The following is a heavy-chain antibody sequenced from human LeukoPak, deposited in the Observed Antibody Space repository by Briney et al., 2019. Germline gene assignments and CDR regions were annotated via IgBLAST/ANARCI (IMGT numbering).Heavy chain of an antibody. Sequence: SETLSLTCTVSGGSISSLYWSWIRQPPGKGLEWIGYIYYSGSTNYNPSLKSRVTISVDTSKNQFSLKLSSVTAADTAVYYCASSLDYYDSSGYIANAFDIWGQGTMVTVSS. D-gene: IGHD3-22*01. V-gene: IGHV4-59*11. J-gene: IGHJ3*02. CDR1: GGSISSLY. CDR2: IYYSGST. CDR3: ASSLDYYDSSGYIANAFDI.